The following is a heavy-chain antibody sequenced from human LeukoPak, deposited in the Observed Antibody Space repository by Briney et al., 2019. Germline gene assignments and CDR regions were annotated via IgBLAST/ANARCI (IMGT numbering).Heavy chain of an antibody. CDR2: INHSGGT. CDR3: ARGHCSGGSCYFFDY. J-gene: IGHJ4*02. V-gene: IGHV4-34*01. D-gene: IGHD2-15*01. Sequence: SETLSLTCAVYGGPFSGYYYNWIRQPPGKGLEWIGEINHSGGTNDYNPSLKSRVTISVDTSKNQFSLNLSSVTAADTAVYYCARGHCSGGSCYFFDYWGQGTLVTVSS. CDR1: GGPFSGYY.